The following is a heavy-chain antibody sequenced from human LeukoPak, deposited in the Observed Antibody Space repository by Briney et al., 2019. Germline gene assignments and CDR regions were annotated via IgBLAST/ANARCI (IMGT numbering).Heavy chain of an antibody. J-gene: IGHJ5*02. CDR2: IYYSGST. CDR1: GGSISSGGYY. V-gene: IGHV4-31*03. Sequence: PSETLSLTCTVSGGSISSGGYYWSWIRQHPGKGLEWIGYIYYSGSTYYNPSLKSRVTISVDTSKNQFSLKLSSVTAADTAVYYCARLSSSTSCYETWGQGTLVTVSS. CDR3: ARLSSSTSCYET. D-gene: IGHD2-2*01.